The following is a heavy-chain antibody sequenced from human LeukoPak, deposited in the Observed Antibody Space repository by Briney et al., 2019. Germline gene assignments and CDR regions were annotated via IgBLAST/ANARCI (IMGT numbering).Heavy chain of an antibody. D-gene: IGHD6-13*01. Sequence: GRSLRLSYAASGFTFSNYAMHWVRQAPGKGLEWVAVISYDGSNKYYADSVKGRFTISRGNSKNTVYLQMNSLRAEDTAVYYCARDPRRSSQTGYFDYWGQGTLVTVSS. CDR2: ISYDGSNK. CDR3: ARDPRRSSQTGYFDY. CDR1: GFTFSNYA. V-gene: IGHV3-30*04. J-gene: IGHJ4*02.